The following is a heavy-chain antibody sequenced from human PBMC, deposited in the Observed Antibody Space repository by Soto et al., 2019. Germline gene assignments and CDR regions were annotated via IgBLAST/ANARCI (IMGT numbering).Heavy chain of an antibody. CDR1: GGSISSGGYY. CDR2: IYYSGST. V-gene: IGHV4-31*03. J-gene: IGHJ5*02. CDR3: ARDRGTRGLDPTVTTRWFDP. Sequence: SDTLSLTCTVSGGSISSGGYYWSWIRQHPGKGLEWIGYIYYSGSTYYNPSLKSRVTISVDTSKNQFSLKLSSVTAADTAVYYCARDRGTRGLDPTVTTRWFDPWGQGTLVTVSS. D-gene: IGHD4-17*01.